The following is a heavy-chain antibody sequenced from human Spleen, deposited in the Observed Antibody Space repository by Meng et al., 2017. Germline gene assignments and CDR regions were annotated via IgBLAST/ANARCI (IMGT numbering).Heavy chain of an antibody. CDR2: IYYSGST. V-gene: IGHV4-59*01. Sequence: SETLSLTCTVSGGSFSSYYWSWIRQPPGKGLEWIGYIYYSGSTNYNPSLKSRVTISVDTSKNQFSLKLSSVTAADTAMYYCTAYYDSSGYLNGLDVWGQGATVTVSS. D-gene: IGHD3-22*01. J-gene: IGHJ6*02. CDR1: GGSFSSYY. CDR3: TAYYDSSGYLNGLDV.